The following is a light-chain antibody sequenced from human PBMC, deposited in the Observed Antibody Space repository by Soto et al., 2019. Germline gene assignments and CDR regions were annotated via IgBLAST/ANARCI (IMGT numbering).Light chain of an antibody. CDR1: QGISSY. CDR2: GAS. V-gene: IGKV1-9*01. CDR3: PHLVSYSP. J-gene: IGKJ5*01. Sequence: DIQLTQSPSFLSASVGDRVTITCRASQGISSYLGWYQQKPGKAPQLLIYGASTLQSGVPSRFSGSGSGTEFTLTIRRLQPEDFATYFCPHLVSYSPFGQGTRLEIK.